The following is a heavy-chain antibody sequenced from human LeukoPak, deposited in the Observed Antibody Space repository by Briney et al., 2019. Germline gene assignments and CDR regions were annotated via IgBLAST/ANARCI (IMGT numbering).Heavy chain of an antibody. D-gene: IGHD3-10*01. J-gene: IGHJ4*02. CDR1: GGSISSSSYY. V-gene: IGHV4-39*01. CDR2: IYYSGST. CDR3: ARLESGGSQLRRESRRGFDY. Sequence: TSETLSLTCTVSGGSISSSSYYWGWIRQPPGKGLEWIGSIYYSGSTYYNPSLKSRVTISVDTSKNQFSLKLSSVTAADTAVYYCARLESGGSQLRRESRRGFDYWGQGTLVTVSS.